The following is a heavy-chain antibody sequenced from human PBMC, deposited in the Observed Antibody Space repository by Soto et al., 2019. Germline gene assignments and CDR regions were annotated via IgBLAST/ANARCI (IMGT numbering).Heavy chain of an antibody. CDR3: ARDAYDRGSLDY. J-gene: IGHJ4*02. D-gene: IGHD3-22*01. V-gene: IGHV1-69*01. Sequence: QVQLVQSGAEVKKPGSSVKVSCKASGGNFSTHAISWVRQAPGQGLVWMGGIIPMFNTTISAQKFQGRVTITADEYTSTAYVELGSLRSEDTAVYSCARDAYDRGSLDYWGQGTLVTVSS. CDR1: GGNFSTHA. CDR2: IIPMFNTT.